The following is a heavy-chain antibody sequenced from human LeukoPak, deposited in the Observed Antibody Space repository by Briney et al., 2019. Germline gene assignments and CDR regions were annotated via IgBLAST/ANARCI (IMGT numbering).Heavy chain of an antibody. J-gene: IGHJ4*02. D-gene: IGHD2-21*01. V-gene: IGHV3-33*05. CDR2: IQNDASTE. CDR1: GFIFSHYG. CDR3: ARELSQIVWGGLDY. Sequence: GRSLRLSCAASGFIFSHYGMHWVRQAPGKGLEWVAVIQNDASTEDFADSVKGRFTISRDNSKNTVFLQMNSLRVEDTAVYYCARELSQIVWGGLDYGGQGTLVSVSS.